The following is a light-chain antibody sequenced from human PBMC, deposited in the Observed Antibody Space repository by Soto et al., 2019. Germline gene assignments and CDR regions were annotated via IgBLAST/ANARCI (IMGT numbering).Light chain of an antibody. CDR2: SNN. V-gene: IGLV1-44*01. CDR3: AAWDDSLNVYV. CDR1: SSNIGSNT. J-gene: IGLJ1*01. Sequence: VLTQPPSASGTPGQRVTISCSGSSSNIGSNTVNWYQQLPGTAPKLLIYSNNQRPSGAPDRFSGSKSGTSASLAISGLQSEDGADYYCAAWDDSLNVYVFGTGTKVTVL.